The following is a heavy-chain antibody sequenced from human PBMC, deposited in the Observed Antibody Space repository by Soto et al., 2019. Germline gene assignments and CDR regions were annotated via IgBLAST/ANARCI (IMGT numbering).Heavy chain of an antibody. J-gene: IGHJ6*02. CDR2: IYHSGST. D-gene: IGHD2-8*01. Sequence: QVQLQESGPGLVKPSGTLSLTCAVSGGSISSSNWWSWVRQPPGKGLEWIGEIYHSGSTNYNPSLKSRVPISVDKSKNQFSLKLRSVTAADTAVYYCARRGYCTTGVCYYGMDVWGQGTTVTVSS. V-gene: IGHV4-4*02. CDR1: GGSISSSNW. CDR3: ARRGYCTTGVCYYGMDV.